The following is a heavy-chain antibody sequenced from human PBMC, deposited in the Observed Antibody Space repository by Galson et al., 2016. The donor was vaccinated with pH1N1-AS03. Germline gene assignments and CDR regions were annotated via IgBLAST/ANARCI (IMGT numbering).Heavy chain of an antibody. CDR2: TDPSNSYT. CDR3: ARVSCSSTTCSPYYYGTDV. D-gene: IGHD2-2*01. V-gene: IGHV5-10-1*01. Sequence: QSGAEVKKPGESLRISCKGSGYSFTSYWISWVRQMPGKGLEWMGRTDPSNSYTNYSPSFQGHVTISADESISTAHLQWSSLKASDTAMYYCARVSCSSTTCSPYYYGTDVWGQGTTVTVSS. J-gene: IGHJ6*02. CDR1: GYSFTSYW.